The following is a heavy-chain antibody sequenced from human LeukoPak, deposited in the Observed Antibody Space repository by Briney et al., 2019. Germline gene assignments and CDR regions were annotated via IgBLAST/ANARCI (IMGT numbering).Heavy chain of an antibody. V-gene: IGHV3-23*01. Sequence: GGSLRLSCAASGFTFSSYAMSWVRQAPGKGLEWVSAISGSGGSTYYADSVKSRFTISRDNSKNTLYLQMNSLRAEDTAVYYCAKDLSNYDIKYYYYMDVWGKGTTVTVSS. CDR1: GFTFSSYA. CDR2: ISGSGGST. CDR3: AKDLSNYDIKYYYYMDV. J-gene: IGHJ6*03. D-gene: IGHD3-3*01.